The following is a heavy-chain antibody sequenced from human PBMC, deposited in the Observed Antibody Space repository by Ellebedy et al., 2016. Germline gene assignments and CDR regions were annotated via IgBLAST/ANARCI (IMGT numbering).Heavy chain of an antibody. CDR2: IFSDGNT. V-gene: IGHV3-53*05. D-gene: IGHD7-27*01. J-gene: IGHJ5*02. CDR1: GFTVSTNY. Sequence: GGSLRLSCAASGFTVSTNYMKWVRQAPGKGLEWVSAIFSDGNTYYADSVKGRFTISRDNSKNTLYLQMNSLKPEDTAVYYCARDVSPWGANWFDPWGRGTLVTVSS. CDR3: ARDVSPWGANWFDP.